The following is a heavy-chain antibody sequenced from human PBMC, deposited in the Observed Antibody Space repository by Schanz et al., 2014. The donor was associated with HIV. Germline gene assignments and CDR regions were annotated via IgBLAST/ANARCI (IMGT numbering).Heavy chain of an antibody. CDR2: IIPIFDTT. J-gene: IGHJ4*02. CDR1: GGTFSSSA. Sequence: QVQLVQSGAGVKKPGSSVKVSCKASGGTFSSSAISWVRQAPGQGLEWMGGIIPIFDTTNYAQKFQGRVTITADKSTSTVYMDLSSLRSEDTAVYYCARTYTGDWSTGADWGQGTLVTVSS. CDR3: ARTYTGDWSTGAD. D-gene: IGHD2-21*02. V-gene: IGHV1-69*06.